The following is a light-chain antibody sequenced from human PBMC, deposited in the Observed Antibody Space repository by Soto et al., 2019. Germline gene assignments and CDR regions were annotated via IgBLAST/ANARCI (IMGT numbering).Light chain of an antibody. Sequence: EVVMKQSPATLSGSTGECGTLSCRASQGIGDTLAWYQHKPGQAPRLLIYDASNRATGIPARFSGSGSGTEFTLTISSLQSEDFAVYHCQHYNSWPRTWTFGQGTMVDIK. V-gene: IGKV3D-15*01. CDR2: DAS. CDR3: QHYNSWPRTWT. CDR1: QGIGDT. J-gene: IGKJ1*01.